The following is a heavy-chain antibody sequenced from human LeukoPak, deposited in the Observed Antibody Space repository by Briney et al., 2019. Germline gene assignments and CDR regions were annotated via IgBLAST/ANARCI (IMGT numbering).Heavy chain of an antibody. J-gene: IGHJ4*02. Sequence: SQTLSLTCAISGDSVSSNSAAWNWIRQSPSRGLEWLGRTYYRSKWYNDYAVSVKSRITINPDTSKNQFSLQLNSVTPEDTAVYYCARVRDYVWGSYRYSYFDYWGQGTLVTVSS. D-gene: IGHD3-16*02. V-gene: IGHV6-1*01. CDR1: GDSVSSNSAA. CDR3: ARVRDYVWGSYRYSYFDY. CDR2: TYYRSKWYN.